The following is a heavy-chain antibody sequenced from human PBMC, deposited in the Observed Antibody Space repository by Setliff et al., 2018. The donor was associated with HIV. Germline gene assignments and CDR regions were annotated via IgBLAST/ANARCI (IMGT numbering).Heavy chain of an antibody. Sequence: GGSLRLSCAASGFTFSSYWMHWVRQAPGKGLVWVSAIGGSTGSTYYADSVKGRFTISTDNSKNTLYLQMNSLRAEDTAVYYCAKPLTKWGVSPYHYAVDVWGQGTMVTVSS. CDR1: GFTFSSYW. CDR2: IGGSTGST. V-gene: IGHV3-23*01. J-gene: IGHJ6*02. CDR3: AKPLTKWGVSPYHYAVDV. D-gene: IGHD7-27*01.